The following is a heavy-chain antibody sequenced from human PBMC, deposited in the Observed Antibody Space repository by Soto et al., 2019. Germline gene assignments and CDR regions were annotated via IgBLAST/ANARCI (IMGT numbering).Heavy chain of an antibody. CDR2: IRTKSNGYAT. J-gene: IGHJ4*02. CDR3: SRVEYVTSSPIG. CDR1: GFTFSGSA. D-gene: IGHD6-6*01. V-gene: IGHV3-73*01. Sequence: PGGCLRLSCAASGFTFSGSAIHWVRQASGKGLEWVARIRTKSNGYATTYAASVKGRFTISRDDSKNMAYLQMNGLKTEDTAMYYCSRVEYVTSSPIGWGQGTLVTVSS.